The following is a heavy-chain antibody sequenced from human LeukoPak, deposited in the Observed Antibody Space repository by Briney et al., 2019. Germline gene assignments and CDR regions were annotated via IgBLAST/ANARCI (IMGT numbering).Heavy chain of an antibody. Sequence: SETLSLTCTVSGGSISSSSYYWGWIRQPPGKGLEWIGSIYYSGSTYYNPSLKSRVTISVDTSKNQFSLKLSSVTAADTAVYSCATTTTYYYDSNGALVGAFDIWGQGTMVTVSS. V-gene: IGHV4-39*07. D-gene: IGHD3-22*01. CDR3: ATTTTYYYDSNGALVGAFDI. CDR1: GGSISSSSYY. J-gene: IGHJ3*02. CDR2: IYYSGST.